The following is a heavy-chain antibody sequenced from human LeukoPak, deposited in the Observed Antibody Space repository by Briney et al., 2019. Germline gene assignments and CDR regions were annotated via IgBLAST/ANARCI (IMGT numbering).Heavy chain of an antibody. V-gene: IGHV3-53*01. D-gene: IGHD6-13*01. J-gene: IGHJ4*02. CDR2: IYSGGST. Sequence: GGSLRLSCAASGFTVSSNYMSWVRQAPGKGLEGVSVIYSGGSTYYADSVQGSFTISRDNSKNTLYLQMNSLRAEDTAVYYCARDFDSSSYFDYWGQGTLVPVSS. CDR1: GFTVSSNY. CDR3: ARDFDSSSYFDY.